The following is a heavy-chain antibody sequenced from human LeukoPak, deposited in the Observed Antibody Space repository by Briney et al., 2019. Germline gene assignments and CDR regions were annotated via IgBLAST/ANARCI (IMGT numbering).Heavy chain of an antibody. V-gene: IGHV1-3*01. CDR1: GYTFTSYA. CDR3: ARGSLSSRDFDY. CDR2: INAGNDNP. J-gene: IGHJ4*02. Sequence: ASVKVSCKASGYTFTSYAMHWVRQAPGQTLEWMGWINAGNDNPKYSQKFQGRVTITRDTSANTAYMELSSLRSEDTAVYYCARGSLSSRDFDYWGQGTLVTVSS. D-gene: IGHD6-13*01.